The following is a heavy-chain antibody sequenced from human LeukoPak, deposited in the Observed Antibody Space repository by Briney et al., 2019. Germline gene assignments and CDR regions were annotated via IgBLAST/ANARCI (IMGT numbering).Heavy chain of an antibody. CDR2: IYYSGST. CDR3: ARAKVPVALDYYYYYGMDV. CDR1: GGSISSGGYY. Sequence: SETLSLTCTVSGGSISSGGYYWSWIRQHPGKGLEWIGYIYYSGSTYYNPSLKSRVTISVDTSKNQFSLKLSSVTAADTAVYYCARAKVPVALDYYYYYGMDVWGQGTTVTVSS. J-gene: IGHJ6*02. D-gene: IGHD1-1*01. V-gene: IGHV4-31*03.